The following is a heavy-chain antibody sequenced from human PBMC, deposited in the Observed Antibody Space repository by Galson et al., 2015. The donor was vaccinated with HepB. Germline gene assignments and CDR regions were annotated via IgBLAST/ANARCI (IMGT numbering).Heavy chain of an antibody. Sequence: SLRLSCAASGFTFSSYGMHWVRQAPGKGLEWVAVIWYDGSNKYYADSVKGRFTISRDNSKNTLYLQMNSLRAEDTAVYYCARDIRDCSGGSCYLRYDYWGQGTLVTVSS. CDR2: IWYDGSNK. D-gene: IGHD2-15*01. J-gene: IGHJ4*02. V-gene: IGHV3-33*01. CDR1: GFTFSSYG. CDR3: ARDIRDCSGGSCYLRYDY.